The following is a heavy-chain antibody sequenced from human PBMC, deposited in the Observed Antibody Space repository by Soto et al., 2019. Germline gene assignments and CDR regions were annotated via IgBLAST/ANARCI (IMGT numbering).Heavy chain of an antibody. J-gene: IGHJ6*03. CDR3: ARSSWARPRGEGLYDSDYRDA. V-gene: IGHV4-34*01. CDR2: INHSGST. CDR1: GGSFSGYY. D-gene: IGHD3-3*01. Sequence: QVQLQQWGAGLLKPSETLSLTCAVYGGSFSGYYWSWIRQPPGKGLEWIGEINHSGSTDYNPSLKGRPTISVSTSRNHVSLTLQSAAAADTAVYYCARSSWARPRGEGLYDSDYRDAWGEGITVVVSS.